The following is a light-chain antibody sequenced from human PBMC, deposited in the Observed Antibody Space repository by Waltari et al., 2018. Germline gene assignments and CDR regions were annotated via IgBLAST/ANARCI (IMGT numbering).Light chain of an antibody. J-gene: IGLJ2*01. CDR3: SSYTSSSTLVV. CDR1: Y. V-gene: IGLV2-14*03. Sequence: QSALTQPASVSGSPGQSITISCTDYVSWYQQHPGKAPKLMIYDVSNRPSGVSNRFSGSKSGNTASRTISGLQAEDEADYYCSSYTSSSTLVVFGGGTKLTVL. CDR2: DVS.